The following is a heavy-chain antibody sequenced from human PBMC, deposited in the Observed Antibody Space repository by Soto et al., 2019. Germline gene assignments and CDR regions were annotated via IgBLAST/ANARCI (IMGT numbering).Heavy chain of an antibody. V-gene: IGHV3-23*01. CDR3: VTSERFSY. J-gene: IGHJ4*02. CDR1: EFIFSNYV. D-gene: IGHD1-1*01. CDR2: IGRSGAAT. Sequence: EVQLSESGGGLVQPGGSLRLSCAASEFIFSNYVMSWVRQPPGEGLEWVSSIGRSGAATYYADSVKGRFTLSRDNSKDTLYLQMNSLRVDDAAVYYCVTSERFSYWGQGTLVTVSS.